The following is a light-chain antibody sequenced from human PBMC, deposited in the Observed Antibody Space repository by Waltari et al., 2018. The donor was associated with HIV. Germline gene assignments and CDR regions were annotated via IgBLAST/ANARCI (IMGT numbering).Light chain of an antibody. CDR3: QSWGAGIVV. V-gene: IGLV4-69*01. CDR1: SGHTPYS. CDR2: VNSEWSL. Sequence: QVVLPQSPSASASLGASVKITCTLSSGHTPYSIAFHQQQPEKGPRLLMQVNSEWSLTKGDEIPDRFSGSASGPERSLTISSLQSEDEGDYYCQSWGAGIVVFGGGTKLSVL. J-gene: IGLJ2*01.